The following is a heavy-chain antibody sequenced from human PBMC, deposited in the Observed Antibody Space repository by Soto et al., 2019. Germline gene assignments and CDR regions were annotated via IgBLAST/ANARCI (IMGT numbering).Heavy chain of an antibody. V-gene: IGHV3-49*03. D-gene: IGHD6-6*01. J-gene: IGHJ6*02. Sequence: GGSLRLSCTASGFTFGDYAMSWFRQAPGKGLEWVGFIRSKAYGGTTEYAASVKGRFTISRDDSKSIAYLQMNSLKTEDTAVYYCTSERYRSSWAYYYYGMDVWGQGTTVTVS. CDR3: TSERYRSSWAYYYYGMDV. CDR1: GFTFGDYA. CDR2: IRSKAYGGTT.